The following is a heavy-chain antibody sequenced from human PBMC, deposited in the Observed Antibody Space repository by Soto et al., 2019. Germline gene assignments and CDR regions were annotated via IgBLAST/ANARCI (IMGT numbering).Heavy chain of an antibody. V-gene: IGHV1-24*01. Sequence: ASVKVSCKVSGYTLTELSMHWVRQAPGKGLEWMGGFDPEDGETIYAQKFQGRVTMTEDTSTDTAYMELSSLRSEDTAVYYCATSLSYITGTTFDYWGQGTLVTVSS. CDR2: FDPEDGET. D-gene: IGHD1-7*01. J-gene: IGHJ4*02. CDR1: GYTLTELS. CDR3: ATSLSYITGTTFDY.